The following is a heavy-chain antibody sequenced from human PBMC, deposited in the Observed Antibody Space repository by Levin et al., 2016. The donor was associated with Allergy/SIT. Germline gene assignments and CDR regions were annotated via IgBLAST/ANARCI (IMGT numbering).Heavy chain of an antibody. CDR3: ARDTHCSGGSCYSDAFDI. J-gene: IGHJ3*02. D-gene: IGHD2-15*01. CDR2: INHSGST. V-gene: IGHV4-34*09. Sequence: RQAPGKGLEWIGEINHSGSTNYNPSLKSRVTISVDTSKNQFSLKLSSVTAADTAVYYCARDTHCSGGSCYSDAFDIWGQGTMVTVSS.